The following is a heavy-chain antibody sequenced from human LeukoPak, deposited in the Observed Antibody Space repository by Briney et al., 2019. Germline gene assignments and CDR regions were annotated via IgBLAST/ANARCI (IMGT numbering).Heavy chain of an antibody. Sequence: GGSLRLSCAASGFTFSSYGMHWVRQAPGKGLEWVAVISYDGSNKYYADSVKGRFTISRDNSKNTLYLQMNSLRAEDTAVYYCAKDVEEYCSSTSCYGLNYFDYWGQGTLVTVSS. D-gene: IGHD2-2*01. CDR2: ISYDGSNK. CDR1: GFTFSSYG. CDR3: AKDVEEYCSSTSCYGLNYFDY. V-gene: IGHV3-30*18. J-gene: IGHJ4*02.